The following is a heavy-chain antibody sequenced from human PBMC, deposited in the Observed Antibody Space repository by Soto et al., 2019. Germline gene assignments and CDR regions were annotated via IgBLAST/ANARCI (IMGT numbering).Heavy chain of an antibody. CDR2: IYHSGST. Sequence: SETLSLTCAVSGGSISSSNWWSWVRQPPGKGLEWIGEIYHSGSTNYNPSLKSRVTISVDKSKNQFSLKLSSVTAADTAVYYCARQGIRIAARLSDYWGQGTLVTVSS. CDR1: GGSISSSNW. D-gene: IGHD6-6*01. CDR3: ARQGIRIAARLSDY. J-gene: IGHJ4*02. V-gene: IGHV4-4*02.